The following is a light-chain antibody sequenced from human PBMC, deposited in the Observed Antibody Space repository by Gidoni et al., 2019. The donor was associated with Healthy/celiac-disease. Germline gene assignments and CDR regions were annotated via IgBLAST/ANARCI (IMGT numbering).Light chain of an antibody. J-gene: IGKJ2*01. CDR3: QQYGSSPPYT. Sequence: EIVLTQSPGTLSLSPGERATLSCTGSQSVSSSYLAWYQQKPGEAPRLLIYDASSRAAGMPDRFSGSGSGTDVTLTISRLEPEDVAVYYCQQYGSSPPYTFGQGTKLEIK. CDR2: DAS. V-gene: IGKV3-20*01. CDR1: QSVSSSY.